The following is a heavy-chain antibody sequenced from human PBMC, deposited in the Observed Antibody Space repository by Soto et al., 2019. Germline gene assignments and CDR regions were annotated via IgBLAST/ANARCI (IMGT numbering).Heavy chain of an antibody. CDR1: GFTFSSYG. Sequence: GGSLRLSCAASGFTFSSYGMHWVRQAPGKGLEWVAVISYDGSNKYYADSVKGRFTISRDNSKNTLYLQMNILRAEDTAVYYCAKNDYYDSSGYPDYRGQRTPVTVSS. CDR2: ISYDGSNK. CDR3: AKNDYYDSSGYPDY. V-gene: IGHV3-30*18. J-gene: IGHJ4*02. D-gene: IGHD3-22*01.